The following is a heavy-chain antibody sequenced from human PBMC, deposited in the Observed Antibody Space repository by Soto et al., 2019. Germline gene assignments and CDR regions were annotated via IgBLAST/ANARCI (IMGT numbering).Heavy chain of an antibody. CDR1: GFTFTSYA. V-gene: IGHV1-3*01. J-gene: IGHJ4*02. D-gene: IGHD3-10*01. CDR3: ARVPPWGNSAGDYYIQHYDS. CDR2: INGGSGNT. Sequence: EASVKVSCKSSGFTFTSYAIHWLRQAPGQRPQWMGWINGGSGNTKYSQDFQGRVTFTRDTFATTAYLELSSLRSEDTAVYYCARVPPWGNSAGDYYIQHYDSWGQGTPVTVSS.